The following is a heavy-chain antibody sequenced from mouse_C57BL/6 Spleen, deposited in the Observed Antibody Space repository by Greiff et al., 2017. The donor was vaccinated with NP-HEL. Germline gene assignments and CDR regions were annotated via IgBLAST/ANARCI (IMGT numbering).Heavy chain of an antibody. CDR3: EEAYYSPVYAMDY. J-gene: IGHJ4*01. CDR2: IDPEDGET. CDR1: GFNIKDYY. V-gene: IGHV14-2*01. D-gene: IGHD2-12*01. Sequence: EVQLQQSGAELVKPGASVKLSCTASGFNIKDYYMHWVKQRTEQGLEWIGRIDPEDGETKYAPKFQGKATITADTSSNTAYLQLSNLTSEDTDVYYSEEAYYSPVYAMDYWGKGTTVTVSS.